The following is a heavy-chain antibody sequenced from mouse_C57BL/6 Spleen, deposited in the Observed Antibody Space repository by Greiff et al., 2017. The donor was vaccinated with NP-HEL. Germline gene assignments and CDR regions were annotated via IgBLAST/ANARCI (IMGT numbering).Heavy chain of an antibody. Sequence: VQLQQSGAELVKPGASVKLSCTASGFNIKDYYMHWVKQRTEQGLEWIGRIDPEDGETKYAPKFQGKATITADTSSNTADLQLSSLTSEDTAVYYCARSSYGSSPWFAYWGQGTLVTVSA. J-gene: IGHJ3*01. CDR1: GFNIKDYY. V-gene: IGHV14-2*01. CDR3: ARSSYGSSPWFAY. CDR2: IDPEDGET. D-gene: IGHD1-1*01.